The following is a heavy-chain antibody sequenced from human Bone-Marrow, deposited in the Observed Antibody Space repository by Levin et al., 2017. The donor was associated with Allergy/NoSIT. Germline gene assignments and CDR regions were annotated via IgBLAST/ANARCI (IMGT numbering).Heavy chain of an antibody. CDR1: GYAFINYG. CDR3: ARGNSSPH. CDR2: ITTYNGKT. V-gene: IGHV1-18*01. J-gene: IGHJ1*01. Sequence: ASVKVSCKASGYAFINYGITWVRQAPGQGLEWMGWITTYNGKTEYAQKFEGRVTMTTDTSTGTAYMELRSLRLDDTAVYYCARGNSSPHWGQGTLVTVSS. D-gene: IGHD6-13*01.